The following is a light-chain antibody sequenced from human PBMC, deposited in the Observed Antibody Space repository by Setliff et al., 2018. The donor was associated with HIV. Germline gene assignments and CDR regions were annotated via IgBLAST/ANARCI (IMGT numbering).Light chain of an antibody. J-gene: IGLJ1*01. Sequence: QSVLTQPPSVSGAPGQRVTISCTGTSSNIGAGYDVYWYQQLPGTAPKLLIYGNSNRPSGVPDRFSGSKSGNTASLTISGLQAEDEADYYCSSYAITNTLPFGTGTKVTVL. CDR2: GNS. V-gene: IGLV1-40*01. CDR3: SSYAITNTLP. CDR1: SSNIGAGYD.